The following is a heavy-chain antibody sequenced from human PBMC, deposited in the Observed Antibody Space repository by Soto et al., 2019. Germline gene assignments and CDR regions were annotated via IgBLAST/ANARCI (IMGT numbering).Heavy chain of an antibody. CDR3: ARTTIFGHYYYYYGMNV. D-gene: IGHD3-3*01. CDR1: GGSISSGGYY. CDR2: IYYSGST. V-gene: IGHV4-31*02. Sequence: PSETLSLTCTVSGGSISSGGYYWSWIRQHPGKGLEWIGYIYYSGSTYYNPSLKSRVTISVDTSKNQFSLKLSSVTAADTAVYYCARTTIFGHYYYYYGMNVWGQGTTVTVSS. J-gene: IGHJ6*02.